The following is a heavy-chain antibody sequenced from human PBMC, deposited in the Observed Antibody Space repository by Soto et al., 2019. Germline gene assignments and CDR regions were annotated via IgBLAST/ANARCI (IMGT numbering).Heavy chain of an antibody. CDR2: IKQDGSEK. V-gene: IGHV3-7*01. CDR3: ARGRWVEDY. D-gene: IGHD1-26*01. Sequence: GGSLRLSCAASGFTFTSYWMSWVRQAPGKGLEWVANIKQDGSEKYYVDSAKGRFTISRDNGKNSLYLQMNSLRAEDTAVYYCARGRWVEDYWGQGTLVTVSS. J-gene: IGHJ4*02. CDR1: GFTFTSYW.